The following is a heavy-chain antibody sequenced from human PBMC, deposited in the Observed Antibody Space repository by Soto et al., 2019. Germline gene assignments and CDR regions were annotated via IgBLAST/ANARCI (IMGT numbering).Heavy chain of an antibody. CDR3: AILGTYYFDDSDNYFHF. CDR2: INAGNGNT. J-gene: IGHJ4*02. V-gene: IGHV1-3*01. D-gene: IGHD3-22*01. CDR1: GYTLTRYS. Sequence: GASVKVSCKASGYTLTRYSIHWVRQAPGQRLEWTGWINAGNGNTKFSQKFQGRVTITRDTSASTAYMELRGLRSEDTAVYYCAILGTYYFDDSDNYFHFWGQGTLVTVSS.